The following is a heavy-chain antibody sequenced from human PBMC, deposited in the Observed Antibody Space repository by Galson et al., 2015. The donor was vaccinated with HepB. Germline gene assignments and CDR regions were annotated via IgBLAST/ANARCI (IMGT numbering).Heavy chain of an antibody. CDR1: GFTFSSYG. Sequence: SLRLSCAASGFTFSSYGMHWVRQAPGKGLEWVAVISYDGSNKYYADSVKGRFTISRDNSKNTLYLQMKSLRAEDTAVYYCAKDGTFDYDILTGYSHHDAFDIWGQGTMVTVSS. D-gene: IGHD3-9*01. J-gene: IGHJ3*02. V-gene: IGHV3-30*18. CDR3: AKDGTFDYDILTGYSHHDAFDI. CDR2: ISYDGSNK.